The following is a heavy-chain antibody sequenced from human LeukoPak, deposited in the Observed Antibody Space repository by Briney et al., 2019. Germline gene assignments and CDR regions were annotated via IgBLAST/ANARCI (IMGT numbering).Heavy chain of an antibody. J-gene: IGHJ4*02. CDR3: ARASFGVIVGPDY. V-gene: IGHV3-66*01. CDR2: IYSGGST. CDR1: GFTFSSYA. Sequence: GGSLRLSCAASGFTFSSYAMSWVRQAPGKGLEWVSVIYSGGSTYYADSVKGRFTISRDNSKNTLYLQMNSLRAEDTAIYYCARASFGVIVGPDYWGQGTLVTVSS. D-gene: IGHD3-3*01.